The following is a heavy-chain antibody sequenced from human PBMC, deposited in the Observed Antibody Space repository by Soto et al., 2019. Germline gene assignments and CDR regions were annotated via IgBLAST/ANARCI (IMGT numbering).Heavy chain of an antibody. D-gene: IGHD1-26*01. CDR1: GGTFSSYA. Sequence: EASVKVSCKASGGTFSSYAISWVRQAPGQGLEWMGGIIPIFGTANYAQKFQGRVTITADESTSTAYMELSSLRSEDTAVYYCASGAPRSTGAGTLRCDYWGQGTLVTVSS. V-gene: IGHV1-69*13. CDR2: IIPIFGTA. CDR3: ASGAPRSTGAGTLRCDY. J-gene: IGHJ4*02.